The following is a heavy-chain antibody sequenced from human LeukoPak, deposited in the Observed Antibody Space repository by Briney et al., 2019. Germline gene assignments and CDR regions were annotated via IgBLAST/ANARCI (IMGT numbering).Heavy chain of an antibody. CDR3: TTVTTVRDYDY. J-gene: IGHJ4*02. Sequence: PGGSLRLSCAVSGVPFCVDWMSWVRQAPGRGVGWVGGIKKKGNGGTTDYAAPVKGRFNTSRDDSKNMLYVEMNNLKIEDTAVYYCTTVTTVRDYDYWGQGTLVTVSS. V-gene: IGHV3-15*01. D-gene: IGHD3-10*01. CDR2: IKKKGNGGTT. CDR1: GVPFCVDW.